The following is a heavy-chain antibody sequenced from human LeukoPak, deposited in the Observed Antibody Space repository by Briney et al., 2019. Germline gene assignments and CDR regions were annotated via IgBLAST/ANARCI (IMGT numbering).Heavy chain of an antibody. D-gene: IGHD1-26*01. CDR2: IYYSGGT. V-gene: IGHV4-30-4*01. CDR1: GGSISSGDYY. Sequence: PSETLSLTCTVSGGSISSGDYYWSWIRQPPGKGLEWIGYIYYSGGTYYNPSLKSRVTISVDTSKNQFSLKLSSVTAADTAVYYCARGAGEWELNGFDYWGQGTLVTVSS. CDR3: ARGAGEWELNGFDY. J-gene: IGHJ4*02.